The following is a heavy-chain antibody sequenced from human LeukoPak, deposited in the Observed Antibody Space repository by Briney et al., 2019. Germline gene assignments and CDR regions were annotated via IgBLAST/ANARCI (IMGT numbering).Heavy chain of an antibody. CDR2: IIPIFGTA. CDR1: GGTFSSYG. Sequence: ASVKVSCKASGGTFSSYGISWVRQAPGQGLEWMGGIIPIFGTANYAQKFQGRVTITADESTSTAYMELSSLRSEDTAVYYCARVKGYYDSSGYLDLRAFDIWGQGTMVAVSS. CDR3: ARVKGYYDSSGYLDLRAFDI. V-gene: IGHV1-69*13. D-gene: IGHD3-22*01. J-gene: IGHJ3*02.